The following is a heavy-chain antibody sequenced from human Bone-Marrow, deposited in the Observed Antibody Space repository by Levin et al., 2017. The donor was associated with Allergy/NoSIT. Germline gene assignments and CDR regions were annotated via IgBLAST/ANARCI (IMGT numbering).Heavy chain of an antibody. J-gene: IGHJ4*02. Sequence: AGGSLRLSCAASGPTFSTYWMTWLRQAPGKGLEWVANIKEDGSEKYYVDSVKGRFTISRDNAKSSLYLQMNSLRGEDTAVYYCAKYSARYCGSASCPSAGAFDYWGQGTLVTVSS. CDR1: GPTFSTYW. CDR2: IKEDGSEK. D-gene: IGHD2-2*01. CDR3: AKYSARYCGSASCPSAGAFDY. V-gene: IGHV3-7*01.